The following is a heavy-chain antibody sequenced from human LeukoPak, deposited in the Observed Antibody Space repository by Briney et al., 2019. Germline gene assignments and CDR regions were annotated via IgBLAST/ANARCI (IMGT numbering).Heavy chain of an antibody. CDR1: GGSFSGYY. CDR2: INHSGST. CDR3: ARGGVYDFWSGYYFYFDY. D-gene: IGHD3-3*01. Sequence: SETLSLTCAVYGGSFSGYYWSWIRQPPGMGLEWIGEINHSGSTNYNPSLKSRVTISVDTSKNQFSLKLSSVTAADTAVYYCARGGVYDFWSGYYFYFDYWGQGTLVTVSS. V-gene: IGHV4-34*01. J-gene: IGHJ4*02.